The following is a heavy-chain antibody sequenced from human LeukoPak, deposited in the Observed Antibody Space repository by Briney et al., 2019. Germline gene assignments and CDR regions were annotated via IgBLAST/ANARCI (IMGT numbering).Heavy chain of an antibody. CDR3: ARDQGLTAPPPYGLDV. V-gene: IGHV1-69*04. Sequence: ASVKVSCKTSGGTFSSFAITWVRQAPRQGLEWMGRIIPVLNITSYAQKFQGRVTITADTSTSTVYMELSSLRSEETAVYYCARDQGLTAPPPYGLDVWGQGTTVIVSS. CDR2: IIPVLNIT. J-gene: IGHJ6*02. CDR1: GGTFSSFA. D-gene: IGHD4/OR15-4a*01.